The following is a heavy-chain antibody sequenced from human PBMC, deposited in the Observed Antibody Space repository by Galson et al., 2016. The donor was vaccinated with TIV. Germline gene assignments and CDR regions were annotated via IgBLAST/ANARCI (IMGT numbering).Heavy chain of an antibody. V-gene: IGHV1-8*02. Sequence: SVKVPCKASGYTFTSYDINWVRQATGQGLEWMGWMNPNSGNTGYAQKFRSRVTMTRNTSVRTAYMELSSLRSEDTAVYYCARSGDYGDYWGQGTLVTVSS. J-gene: IGHJ4*02. CDR1: GYTFTSYD. D-gene: IGHD4-17*01. CDR3: ARSGDYGDY. CDR2: MNPNSGNT.